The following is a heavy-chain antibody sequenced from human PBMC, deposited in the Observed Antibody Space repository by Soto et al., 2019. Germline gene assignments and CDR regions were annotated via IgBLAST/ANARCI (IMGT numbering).Heavy chain of an antibody. CDR2: TAPMFQQT. CDR1: GITVGSFI. D-gene: IGHD3-3*01. CDR3: TTLGP. Sequence: QAQLVQSGAVVKKPGSSVVVSCKASGITVGSFIISWVRQAPGQGLEWMGKTAPMFQQTFYARRFEGRVTLTADTPASTLGMDLTDLRFVDTPVYYCTTLGPSGQGTQVTVS. J-gene: IGHJ5*02. V-gene: IGHV1-69*08.